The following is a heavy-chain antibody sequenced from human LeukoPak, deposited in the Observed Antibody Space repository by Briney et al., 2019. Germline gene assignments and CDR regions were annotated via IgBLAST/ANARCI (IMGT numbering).Heavy chain of an antibody. CDR1: GFTFDDYA. D-gene: IGHD5-18*01. Sequence: GRSLRLSCAASGFTFDDYAMHWVRQAPGKGLEWVSGISWNSGSIGYADSVKGRFTISRDNSKNTLYLQMNSLRAEDTAVYYCAKDGIAMVGRYYFDYWGQGTLVTVSS. CDR3: AKDGIAMVGRYYFDY. J-gene: IGHJ4*02. CDR2: ISWNSGSI. V-gene: IGHV3-9*01.